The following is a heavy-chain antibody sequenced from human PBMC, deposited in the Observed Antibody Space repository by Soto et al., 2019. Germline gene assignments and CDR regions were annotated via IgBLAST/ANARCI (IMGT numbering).Heavy chain of an antibody. CDR1: GFTFSNYS. J-gene: IGHJ4*02. D-gene: IGHD2-15*01. CDR2: ISSSSSYI. Sequence: GGPLRLSCAASGFTFSNYSMNWVRQDTGKGLEWVSSISSSSSYIYYADSVKGRFTISRDNAKNSLYLQMNSLRAEDTAVYYCARARCSGGSCYAIYFDYWGQGTLVTVSS. V-gene: IGHV3-21*01. CDR3: ARARCSGGSCYAIYFDY.